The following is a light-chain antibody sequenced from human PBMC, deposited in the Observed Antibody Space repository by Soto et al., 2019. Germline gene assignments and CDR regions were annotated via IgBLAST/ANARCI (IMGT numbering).Light chain of an antibody. CDR2: GAS. J-gene: IGKJ1*01. V-gene: IGKV1-39*01. CDR1: QSIRSC. Sequence: DIQMTQSPSSLSASVGDRVTITCRASQSIRSCLNWYQQERGKAPKLLIYGASSLQSGVPSRFSGSGSGTDFTLTISSLQPEDFATCYCQQSYNSPRTFGQGTKVDIK. CDR3: QQSYNSPRT.